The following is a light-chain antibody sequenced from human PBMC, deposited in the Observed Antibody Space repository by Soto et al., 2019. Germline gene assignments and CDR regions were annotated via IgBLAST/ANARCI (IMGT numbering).Light chain of an antibody. Sequence: DIQMTXSPSSLSASVGDRVTITCRASQSISSYLNWYQQKPGKAPKLLIYAASSLQSGVPSRFSGSGSGTDFTLTISSLQPEDFTTYYCQQNYNTLITFGQGTRLE. J-gene: IGKJ5*01. V-gene: IGKV1-39*01. CDR1: QSISSY. CDR2: AAS. CDR3: QQNYNTLIT.